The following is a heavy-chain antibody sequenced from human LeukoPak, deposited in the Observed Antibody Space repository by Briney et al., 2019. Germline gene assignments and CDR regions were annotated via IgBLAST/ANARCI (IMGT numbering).Heavy chain of an antibody. CDR3: ARRGRSAQPPLNYYYYYMDV. CDR1: GGSFSGYY. D-gene: IGHD2-8*01. CDR2: INHSGST. Sequence: SETLSLTCAVYGGSFSGYYWSWIRQPPGKGLEWIGEINHSGSTNYNPSLKSRVTISVDTSTNQFSLKLRSVTAADTAVYYCARRGRSAQPPLNYYYYYMDVWGKGTTVTISS. J-gene: IGHJ6*03. V-gene: IGHV4-34*01.